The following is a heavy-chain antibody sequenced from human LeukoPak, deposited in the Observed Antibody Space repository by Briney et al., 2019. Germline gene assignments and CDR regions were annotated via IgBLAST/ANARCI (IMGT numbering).Heavy chain of an antibody. CDR2: ISYDGSNK. CDR3: ARDGSSYDSSGYFDY. J-gene: IGHJ4*02. V-gene: IGHV3-30*04. Sequence: GGSLRLSCATSGFTFSDNAMTWVRQAPGKGLEWVAVISYDGSNKYYADSVKGRFTISRDNSKNTLYLQMNSLRAEDTAVYYCARDGSSYDSSGYFDYWGQGTLVTVSS. CDR1: GFTFSDNA. D-gene: IGHD3-22*01.